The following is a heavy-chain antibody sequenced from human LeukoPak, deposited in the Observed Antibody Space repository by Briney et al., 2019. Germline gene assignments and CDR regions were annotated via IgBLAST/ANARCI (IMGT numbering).Heavy chain of an antibody. D-gene: IGHD5-24*01. J-gene: IGHJ6*02. CDR3: ARDPEMATILPENYGMDV. CDR2: IIPIFGTA. CDR1: GGTFSSYA. Sequence: ASVKVSRKASGGTFSSYAISWVRQAPGQGLEWMGGIIPIFGTANYAQKFQGRVTITADESTSTAYMELSSLRSEDTAVYYCARDPEMATILPENYGMDVWGQGTTVTVSS. V-gene: IGHV1-69*01.